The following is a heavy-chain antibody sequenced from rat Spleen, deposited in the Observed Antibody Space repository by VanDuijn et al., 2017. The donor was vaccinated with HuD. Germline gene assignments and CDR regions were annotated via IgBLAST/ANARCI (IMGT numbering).Heavy chain of an antibody. Sequence: EVQLVESDGGLVQPGRSLKLSCAASGFTFSNYDMAWVRQAPTKGLEWVASINTGVNAYYPDSVKGRFTISRDNARNTLYLQMDSLRSEDTATYYCASLMYTPDYLGVMDVWGQGASVTVSS. CDR1: GFTFSNYD. CDR3: ASLMYTPDYLGVMDV. V-gene: IGHV5S13*01. CDR2: INTGVNA. D-gene: IGHD1-6*01. J-gene: IGHJ4*01.